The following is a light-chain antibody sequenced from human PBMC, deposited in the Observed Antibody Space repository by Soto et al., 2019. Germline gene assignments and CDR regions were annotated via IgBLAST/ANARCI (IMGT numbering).Light chain of an antibody. CDR1: QDIDTY. J-gene: IGKJ4*01. Sequence: AIRMTQSPSSFSASTGDRVTITCRASQDIDTYLAWYQQKPGKAPQLLLYTASTLQSGVPSRFSGSGSGTDFTLTISGLQAEDFATYYCQQYYSYPALTFGGGTKVEI. CDR3: QQYYSYPALT. V-gene: IGKV1-8*01. CDR2: TAS.